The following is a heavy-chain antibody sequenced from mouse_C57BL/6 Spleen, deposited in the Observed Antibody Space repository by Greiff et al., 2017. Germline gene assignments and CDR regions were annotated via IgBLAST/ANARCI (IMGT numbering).Heavy chain of an antibody. J-gene: IGHJ3*01. D-gene: IGHD2-2*01. V-gene: IGHV6-6*01. CDR2: IRNKANNHAT. CDR1: GFTFSDAW. CDR3: TGAMVTTRGFAY. Sequence: DVKLQESGGGLVQPGGSMKLSCAASGFTFSDAWMDWVRQSPEKGLEWVAEIRNKANNHATYYAESVKGRFTISRDDSKSSVYLQMNSLRAEDTGIYYCTGAMVTTRGFAYWGQGTLVTVSA.